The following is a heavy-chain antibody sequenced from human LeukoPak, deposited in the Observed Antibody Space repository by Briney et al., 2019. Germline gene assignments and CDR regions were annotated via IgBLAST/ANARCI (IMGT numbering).Heavy chain of an antibody. D-gene: IGHD3-16*02. CDR1: GGSISSYY. V-gene: IGHV4-59*01. Sequence: SETLSFTCTVSGGSISSYYWSWIRQPPGKGLEWIGYIYYSGSTNYNPSLESRVTISIDTSNNQFSLKLSSVTAADTAVYYCARFSLYDYVWGSHRQTFAFDYWGQGTLVTVSS. CDR2: IYYSGST. CDR3: ARFSLYDYVWGSHRQTFAFDY. J-gene: IGHJ4*02.